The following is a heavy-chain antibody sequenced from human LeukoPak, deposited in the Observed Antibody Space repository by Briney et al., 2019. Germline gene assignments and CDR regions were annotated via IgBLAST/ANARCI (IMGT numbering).Heavy chain of an antibody. CDR1: GFTVSSNY. D-gene: IGHD6-13*01. V-gene: IGHV3-53*05. CDR3: VKDMYRIAAPAPGA. J-gene: IGHJ5*02. CDR2: IYSGGST. Sequence: PGGSLRLSCAASGFTVSSNYMSWVRQAPGKGLEWVSVIYSGGSTYYEDSVKGRFTIFRDNSKNTLYLQMSSLRAEDTSVYYCVKDMYRIAAPAPGAWGQGTLVTVSS.